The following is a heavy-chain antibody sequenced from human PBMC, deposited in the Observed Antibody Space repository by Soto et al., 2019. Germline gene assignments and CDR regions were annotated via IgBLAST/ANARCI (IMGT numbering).Heavy chain of an antibody. Sequence: SETLSVTCTVSRDSISSDYWSWIRQRPRKGLEWIGYIYYSGSTNYNPSLKSRVTMSVDTSKNQFSLKLSSVTAADTALYYCARNLRWFGSPYFFDYWGQGSLVTVSS. CDR3: ARNLRWFGSPYFFDY. V-gene: IGHV4-59*01. CDR1: RDSISSDY. D-gene: IGHD3-10*01. CDR2: IYYSGST. J-gene: IGHJ4*02.